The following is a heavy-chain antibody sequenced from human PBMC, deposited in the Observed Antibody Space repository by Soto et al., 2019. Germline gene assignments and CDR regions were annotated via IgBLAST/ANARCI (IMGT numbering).Heavy chain of an antibody. V-gene: IGHV3-74*01. Sequence: EVQVVESGGGLVQPGGSLRLSCAASGFTFSNYWIHWVRQAPGKGLVWVSRINPDGSYTSYADSVKGRFAISRDNARSTVYPRMKSLRAEDTAVYYCASDMTGPKDYWGQGTLVTVSS. D-gene: IGHD3-9*01. CDR3: ASDMTGPKDY. CDR2: INPDGSYT. J-gene: IGHJ4*02. CDR1: GFTFSNYW.